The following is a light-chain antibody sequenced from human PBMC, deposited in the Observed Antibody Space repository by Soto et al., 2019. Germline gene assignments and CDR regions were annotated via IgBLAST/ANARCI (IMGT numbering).Light chain of an antibody. Sequence: QSVLTQPPSASGSPGQSVTISCTGTSSDIGGYNYISWYQQHPGKAPKLMIYEVSKRPSGVPDRFSASKSGNTASLTVSGLQAEDEADYYCASYAVSSVVFGGGTSSPS. CDR1: SSDIGGYNY. V-gene: IGLV2-8*01. CDR2: EVS. CDR3: ASYAVSSVV. J-gene: IGLJ2*01.